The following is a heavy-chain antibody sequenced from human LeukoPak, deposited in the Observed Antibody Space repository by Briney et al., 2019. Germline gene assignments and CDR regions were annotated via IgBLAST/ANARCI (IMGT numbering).Heavy chain of an antibody. V-gene: IGHV1-24*01. D-gene: IGHD3-10*01. CDR3: ATVPYYYGSGSYLGWFDP. J-gene: IGHJ5*02. CDR1: GYTLTELS. Sequence: ASVKVSCKVSGYTLTELSMHWVRQAPGKGLEWMGGFDPEDGETIYAQKFQGRVTMTEDTSTDTAYMELSSLRSEDTAVYYCATVPYYYGSGSYLGWFDPWGQGTLVTVSS. CDR2: FDPEDGET.